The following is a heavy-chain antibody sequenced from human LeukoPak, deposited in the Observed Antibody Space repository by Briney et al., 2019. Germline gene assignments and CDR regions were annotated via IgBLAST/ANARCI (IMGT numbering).Heavy chain of an antibody. J-gene: IGHJ4*02. CDR1: GFTFSTYS. CDR3: TKGGHGDF. V-gene: IGHV3-48*01. CDR2: ISSSSSTI. Sequence: PGGSLRLSCAASGFTFSTYSMNWVRQAPGKGLDWVSYISSSSSTIYYADSVKGRFTISRDTSKNTLFLQMNSLRADDTAIYYCTKGGHGDFWGQGTMVTVSS.